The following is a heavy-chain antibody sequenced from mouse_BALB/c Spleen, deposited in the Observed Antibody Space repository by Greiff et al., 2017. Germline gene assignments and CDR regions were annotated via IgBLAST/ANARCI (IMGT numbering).Heavy chain of an antibody. CDR1: GFTFSSYG. CDR3: ARHRGITTVVEDFDY. Sequence: EVMLVESGGDLVKPGGSLKLSCAASGFTFSSYGMSWVRQTPDKRLEWVATISSGGSYTYYPDSVKGRFTISRDNAKNTLYLQMSSLKSEDTAMYYCARHRGITTVVEDFDYWGQGTTLTVSS. J-gene: IGHJ2*01. V-gene: IGHV5-6*01. D-gene: IGHD1-1*01. CDR2: ISSGGSYT.